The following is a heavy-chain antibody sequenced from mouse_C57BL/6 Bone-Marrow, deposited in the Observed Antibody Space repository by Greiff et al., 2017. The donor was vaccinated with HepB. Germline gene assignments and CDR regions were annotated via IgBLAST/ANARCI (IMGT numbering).Heavy chain of an antibody. CDR2: IWSGGST. CDR3: ARNNGVFAY. Sequence: VMLVESGPGLVQPSQSLSITCTVSGFSLTSYGVHWVRQSPGKGLEWLGVIWSGGSTDYNAAFISRLSISKDNSKSQVFFKMNSLQADDTAIYYCARNNGVFAYWGQGTLVTVSA. CDR1: GFSLTSYG. J-gene: IGHJ3*01. V-gene: IGHV2-2*01.